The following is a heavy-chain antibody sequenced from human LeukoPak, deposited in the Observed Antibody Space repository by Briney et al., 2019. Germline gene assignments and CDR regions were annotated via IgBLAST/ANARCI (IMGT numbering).Heavy chain of an antibody. CDR2: ISYDGAVK. Sequence: QPGRSLRLSCSASGFTFRSYAIHWVRQAPGKGLEWVAFISYDGAVKYFADSVKGRFTISRDNSKNTLYLQMNSLRAEDTAVYYCAKDLRWGSRFGFDIWGQGTMVTVSS. CDR3: AKDLRWGSRFGFDI. V-gene: IGHV3-30-3*01. J-gene: IGHJ3*02. D-gene: IGHD2-21*01. CDR1: GFTFRSYA.